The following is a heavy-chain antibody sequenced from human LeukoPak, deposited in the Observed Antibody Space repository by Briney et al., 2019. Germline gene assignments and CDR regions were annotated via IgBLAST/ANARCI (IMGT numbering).Heavy chain of an antibody. CDR2: ISGSGGST. J-gene: IGHJ4*02. CDR1: GFTFSSYA. V-gene: IGHV3-23*01. CDR3: AKGTLSSGWSLGSYFDY. Sequence: GGSLRLSCAASGFTFSSYAMSWVRQAPGKGLEWVSAISGSGGSTFSADSVKGRFTISRDNSKNTLYLQMNSLRAEDTAVYYCAKGTLSSGWSLGSYFDYWGQGTLVTVSS. D-gene: IGHD6-19*01.